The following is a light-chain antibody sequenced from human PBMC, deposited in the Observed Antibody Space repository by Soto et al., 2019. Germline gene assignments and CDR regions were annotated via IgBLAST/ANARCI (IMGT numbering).Light chain of an antibody. CDR1: QSVSNNY. V-gene: IGKV3-20*01. Sequence: TVLTQSPGTLSLSPGERATLSCRASQSVSNNYLAWYQQKPGQAPRLLIYGASSRATGIPDRFSGSGSGTDFTLTISRLEPEDFATYYCQHADSFPLITFGQGTRLEIK. J-gene: IGKJ5*01. CDR2: GAS. CDR3: QHADSFPLIT.